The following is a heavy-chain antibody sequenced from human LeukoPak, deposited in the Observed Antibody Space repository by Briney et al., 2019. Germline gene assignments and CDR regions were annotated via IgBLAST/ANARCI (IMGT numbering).Heavy chain of an antibody. CDR3: ARGGGYCSSNRCSPFDY. J-gene: IGHJ4*02. D-gene: IGHD2-2*01. CDR2: IYHSGST. Sequence: PSQTLSLTCAVSGGSISSGGYSWSWIRQPPGKGLEWIGYIYHSGSTYYNPSLQSRVTISVDTSKNQFPLRLTSVTAADTAVYYCARGGGYCSSNRCSPFDYWGQGTLVTVSS. CDR1: GGSISSGGYS. V-gene: IGHV4-30-2*01.